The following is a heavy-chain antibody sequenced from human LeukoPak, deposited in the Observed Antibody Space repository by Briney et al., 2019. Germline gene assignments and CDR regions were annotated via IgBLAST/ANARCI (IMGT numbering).Heavy chain of an antibody. D-gene: IGHD4-23*01. J-gene: IGHJ4*02. Sequence: GTSVKVSCKASGFTFTSSAVQWVRQARGQRLEWVGWIVVGSGNTNYAQKFQERVTITRDMSTSTAYMELSSLRSEDTAVYYCARDLLNEGNHLDYWGQGTLVTVSS. CDR3: ARDLLNEGNHLDY. CDR1: GFTFTSSA. CDR2: IVVGSGNT. V-gene: IGHV1-58*01.